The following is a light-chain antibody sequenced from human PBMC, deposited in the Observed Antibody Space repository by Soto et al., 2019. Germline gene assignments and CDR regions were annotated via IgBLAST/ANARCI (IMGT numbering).Light chain of an antibody. J-gene: IGLJ2*01. Sequence: QSALTQPASVSGSPGQSITISCTGSSSDIGGYNYVSWYQQHPGKAPKLLIYDVTYRPSGISDRFSGSKSGNTASLTISGLHPDDEADYYCSSYGASSTLFGGGTNVTVL. V-gene: IGLV2-14*03. CDR2: DVT. CDR3: SSYGASSTL. CDR1: SSDIGGYNY.